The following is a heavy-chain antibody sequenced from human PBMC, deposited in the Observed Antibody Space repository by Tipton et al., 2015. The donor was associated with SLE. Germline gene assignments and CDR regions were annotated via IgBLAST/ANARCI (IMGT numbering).Heavy chain of an antibody. CDR2: IYYSGST. Sequence: LRLSCTVSGGSISSSSYYWGWIRQPPGKGLEWIGYIYYSGSTYYNPSLKSRVTISVDTSKNQFSLKLSSVTAADTAVYYCARDIPPYSSGWYATDYWGQGTLVTVSS. CDR1: GGSISSSSYY. CDR3: ARDIPPYSSGWYATDY. V-gene: IGHV4-31*03. D-gene: IGHD6-19*01. J-gene: IGHJ4*02.